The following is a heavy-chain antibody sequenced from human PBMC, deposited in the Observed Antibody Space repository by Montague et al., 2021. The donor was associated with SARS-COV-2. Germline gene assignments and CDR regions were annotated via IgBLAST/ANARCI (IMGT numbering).Heavy chain of an antibody. V-gene: IGHV4-34*01. Sequence: SETLSLTCAVYGGSFSRYSYNWVRQAPGKGLEWIGEITNSGSVNYRPSLNNRVTISVDPSKSQVSLRLTSVTVADTAIYSCARQKLRPHKPIKKEFYYYGLDIWGQGTTVTVS. CDR2: ITNSGSV. CDR3: ARQKLRPHKPIKKEFYYYGLDI. CDR1: GGSFSRYS. J-gene: IGHJ6*02.